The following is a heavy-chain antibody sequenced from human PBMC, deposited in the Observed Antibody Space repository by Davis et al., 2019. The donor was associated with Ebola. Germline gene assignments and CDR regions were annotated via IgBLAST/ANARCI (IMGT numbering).Heavy chain of an antibody. Sequence: ASVKVSCKASGYTFTSYGISWVRQAPGQGLEWMGWISAYNGNTNYAQKLQGRVTMTTDTSTSTAYMELSRLRSDDTAVYYCVRQGKMATISYYGMDVWGQGTTVTVSS. J-gene: IGHJ6*02. CDR2: ISAYNGNT. D-gene: IGHD5-24*01. CDR3: VRQGKMATISYYGMDV. CDR1: GYTFTSYG. V-gene: IGHV1-18*01.